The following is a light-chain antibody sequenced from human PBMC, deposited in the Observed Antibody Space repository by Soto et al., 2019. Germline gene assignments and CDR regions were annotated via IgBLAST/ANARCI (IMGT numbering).Light chain of an antibody. CDR2: DAS. J-gene: IGKJ2*01. Sequence: EIVLTQSPATLSLSPGEIATLSCRASQSVSNYLAWYQQKPGQAPRLLIYDASNRATGIPARFSGSGSGTEFTLTISSLQSEDFALYYCHQYNSWPPGTFGQGTKVDI. CDR3: HQYNSWPPGT. V-gene: IGKV3-11*01. CDR1: QSVSNY.